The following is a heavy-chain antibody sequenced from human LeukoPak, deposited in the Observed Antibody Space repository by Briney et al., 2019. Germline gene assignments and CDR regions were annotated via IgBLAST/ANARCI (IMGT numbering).Heavy chain of an antibody. CDR3: ASGRTYYDFWSYHRSDAFDI. V-gene: IGHV1-69*05. CDR1: GDTFSSYA. Sequence: ASVKVSCKASGDTFSSYAISWVRQAPGQGLEWMGGIIPIFGTANYAQKFQGRVTITTDESTSTAYMELSSLRSEDTAVYYCASGRTYYDFWSYHRSDAFDIWGQGTMVTVSS. CDR2: IIPIFGTA. J-gene: IGHJ3*02. D-gene: IGHD3-3*01.